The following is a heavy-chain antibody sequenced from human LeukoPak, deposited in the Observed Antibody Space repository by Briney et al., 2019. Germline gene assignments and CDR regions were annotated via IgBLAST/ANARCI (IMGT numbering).Heavy chain of an antibody. Sequence: PGRSLRPSCAASGFTFSSYGMHWVRQAPGKGLERVAVIWYDGSNKYYADSVKGRFTISRDNSKNTLYLQMNSLRAEDTAVYYCAGGVVALFDYWGQGTLVTVSS. CDR3: AGGVVALFDY. J-gene: IGHJ4*02. CDR1: GFTFSSYG. CDR2: IWYDGSNK. V-gene: IGHV3-33*01. D-gene: IGHD3-22*01.